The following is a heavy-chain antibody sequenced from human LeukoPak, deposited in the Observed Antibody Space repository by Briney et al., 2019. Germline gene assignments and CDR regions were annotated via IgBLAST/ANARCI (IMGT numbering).Heavy chain of an antibody. Sequence: GGSLRLSCAASGSTVSSNYMSWVRQAPGKGLEWVSVIYSGGSTYYADSVKGRFTISRDNSKNTLYLQMSSLRAEDTAVYYCASGSGSYRTPYYYMDVWGTGTTVTVSS. CDR1: GSTVSSNY. CDR2: IYSGGST. D-gene: IGHD3-10*01. V-gene: IGHV3-53*01. J-gene: IGHJ6*03. CDR3: ASGSGSYRTPYYYMDV.